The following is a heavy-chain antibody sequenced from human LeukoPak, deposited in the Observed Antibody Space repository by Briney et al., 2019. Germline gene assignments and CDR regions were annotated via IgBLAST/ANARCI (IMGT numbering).Heavy chain of an antibody. CDR3: ARAAVGATPVYYYYYYYMDV. Sequence: PSETLSLTCTVSGGSISSYYWSWIRQPAGKGLEWVGRIYTSGNTNYNPSLKSRLTISVDTSKNQFSLKLSSVTAADTAVYYCARAAVGATPVYYYYYYYMDVWGKGTTVTVSS. CDR2: IYTSGNT. CDR1: GGSISSYY. D-gene: IGHD1-26*01. J-gene: IGHJ6*03. V-gene: IGHV4-4*07.